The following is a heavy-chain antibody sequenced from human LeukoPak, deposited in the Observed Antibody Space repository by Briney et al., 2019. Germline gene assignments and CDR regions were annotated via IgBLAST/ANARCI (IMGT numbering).Heavy chain of an antibody. J-gene: IGHJ5*02. Sequence: ASVKDSCKASGYTFTSYDINWVRQATGQGLEWMGWMNPNSGNTGYAQKFQGRVTMTRNTSISTAYMELSSLRSEDTAVYYCASYRPIGSSSSLFVPWGQGTLVTVSS. CDR3: ASYRPIGSSSSLFVP. CDR1: GYTFTSYD. CDR2: MNPNSGNT. D-gene: IGHD6-6*01. V-gene: IGHV1-8*01.